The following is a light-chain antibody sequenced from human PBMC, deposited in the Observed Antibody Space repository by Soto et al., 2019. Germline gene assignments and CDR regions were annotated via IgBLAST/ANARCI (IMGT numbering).Light chain of an antibody. CDR1: RSDVGGYNY. V-gene: IGLV2-8*01. CDR2: EVN. J-gene: IGLJ1*01. Sequence: QSLLAQPPSASGSPGQSVAISRPGTRSDVGGYNYVSWYQQHPGKAPKLMIYEVNKRPSGVPDRFTGSKSGNTASLTVSGLQAEDEADYYCSSYAGSSNVFGTGTKVTV. CDR3: SSYAGSSNV.